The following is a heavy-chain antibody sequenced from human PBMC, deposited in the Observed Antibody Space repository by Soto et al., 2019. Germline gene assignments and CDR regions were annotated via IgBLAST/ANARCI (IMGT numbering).Heavy chain of an antibody. D-gene: IGHD2-2*01. J-gene: IGHJ4*02. CDR1: GFTFRSYA. CDR3: AKDRESSTAPRGGCDY. CDR2: ISGSSGST. V-gene: IGHV3-23*01. Sequence: EVQLLESGGGLVQPGGSLRLSCAASGFTFRSYAMSGVRQAPGKGLEWVSGISGSSGSTYYADSVKGRFTISRDNSKNPLFVQVNSLRGEDTAMYFCAKDRESSTAPRGGCDYWGQGTLVTVSS.